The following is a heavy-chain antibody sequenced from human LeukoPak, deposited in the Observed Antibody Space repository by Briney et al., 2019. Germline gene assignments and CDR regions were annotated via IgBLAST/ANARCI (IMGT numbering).Heavy chain of an antibody. J-gene: IGHJ2*01. CDR2: ISKRSTYI. Sequence: GGSLRLSCAASGFTFSSYAMSWVRQAPGKGLDWVSSISKRSTYIYYADSVKGRFTISRDNAKNSLYLQMSSLRAEDTAVYYCAKDLTTYWYFDLWGRGTLVTVSS. CDR1: GFTFSSYA. CDR3: AKDLTTYWYFDL. D-gene: IGHD1-14*01. V-gene: IGHV3-21*01.